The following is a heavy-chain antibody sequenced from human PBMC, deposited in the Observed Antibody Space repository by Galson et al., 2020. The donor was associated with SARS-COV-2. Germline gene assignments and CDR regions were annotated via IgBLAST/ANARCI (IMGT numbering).Heavy chain of an antibody. J-gene: IGHJ4*02. Sequence: SVKVSCKTSGFTYTSSAVQWVRHARRQRLEWIGWIVVGSGKTNYAQKFQERVTITSDMSTSTAYMELSSLTYEDTAVYYCAAFVARPVYWGQGTLVTVSS. D-gene: IGHD6-6*01. CDR3: AAFVARPVY. V-gene: IGHV1-58*01. CDR2: IVVGSGKT. CDR1: GFTYTSSA.